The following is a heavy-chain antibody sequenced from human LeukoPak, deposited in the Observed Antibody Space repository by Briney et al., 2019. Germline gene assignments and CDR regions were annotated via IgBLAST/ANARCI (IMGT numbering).Heavy chain of an antibody. J-gene: IGHJ5*02. V-gene: IGHV3-21*01. CDR1: GFTFSSYS. Sequence: GGTLRLSCAASGFTFSSYSMNWVRQAPGKGLEWVSSISSSSSYIYYADSVKGRFTISRDNAKNTLYLQMNSLRAEDTAVYYCARSLRFYNWFDPWGQGTLVTVSS. D-gene: IGHD3-3*01. CDR2: ISSSSSYI. CDR3: ARSLRFYNWFDP.